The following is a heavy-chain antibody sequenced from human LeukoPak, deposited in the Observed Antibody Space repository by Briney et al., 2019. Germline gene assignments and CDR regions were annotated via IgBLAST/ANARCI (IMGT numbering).Heavy chain of an antibody. CDR1: GFTFSSYA. J-gene: IGHJ6*02. CDR2: ISGSGGST. CDR3: ARLGYCGSTSCYFRVRSTMDV. Sequence: PGGSLRLSCAASGFTFSSYAMSWVRQAPGKGLEWVSAISGSGGSTYYADSVKGRFTISRDNSKNTLYLQMNSLRAEDTAVYYCARLGYCGSTSCYFRVRSTMDVWGQGTTVTVSS. D-gene: IGHD2-2*01. V-gene: IGHV3-23*01.